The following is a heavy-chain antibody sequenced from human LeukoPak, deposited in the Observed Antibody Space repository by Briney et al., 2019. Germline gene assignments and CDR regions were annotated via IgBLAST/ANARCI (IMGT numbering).Heavy chain of an antibody. V-gene: IGHV1-3*01. D-gene: IGHD6-19*01. Sequence: GASVKVSCKASGYTFTSYAMHWVRQAPGQRLEWMGWINAGNGNTKYSQKFQGRVTITRDTSASTAYMELSSLRSEDTAVYYCARAPGLRSSGWPVDYWGQGTLVTVSS. CDR1: GYTFTSYA. CDR3: ARAPGLRSSGWPVDY. CDR2: INAGNGNT. J-gene: IGHJ4*02.